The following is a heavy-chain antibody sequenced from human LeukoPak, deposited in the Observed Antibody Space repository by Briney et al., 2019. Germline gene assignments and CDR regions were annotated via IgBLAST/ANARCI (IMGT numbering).Heavy chain of an antibody. CDR2: IQSTGTT. J-gene: IGHJ4*02. Sequence: SETLSLTCTVSGGSISNNYWSWVRQPPGKRLEWIAYIQSTGTTDYNPSLKSRVTISLDSSENQFSLKLSSLTAADTAIYYCVRHGIEDPGRVPFDYWGRGTLVTVSS. CDR1: GGSISNNY. D-gene: IGHD1-26*01. CDR3: VRHGIEDPGRVPFDY. V-gene: IGHV4-59*08.